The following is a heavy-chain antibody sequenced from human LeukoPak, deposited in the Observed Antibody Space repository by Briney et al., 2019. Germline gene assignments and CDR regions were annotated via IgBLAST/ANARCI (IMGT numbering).Heavy chain of an antibody. Sequence: GGSLRLSCAASGFTFSSYGIHWVRQAPGRGLEWVALISYDGSNKYYADSVKGRFTISRDNTKNTLYLQMNSLRAEDTAVYYCANENYYGSGSYPDYWGQGTLVTVSS. CDR2: ISYDGSNK. J-gene: IGHJ4*02. D-gene: IGHD3-10*01. CDR1: GFTFSSYG. V-gene: IGHV3-30*18. CDR3: ANENYYGSGSYPDY.